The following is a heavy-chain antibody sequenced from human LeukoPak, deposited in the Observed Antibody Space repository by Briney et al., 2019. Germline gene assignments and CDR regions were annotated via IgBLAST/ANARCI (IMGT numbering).Heavy chain of an antibody. J-gene: IGHJ3*02. Sequence: PGGSLRLSCAASGFTFSSYSTNWVRQAPGKGLGWVSSISSSSSYIYYADSVKGRFTISRDNAKNSLYLQMNSLRAEDTAVYYCARDSYYDSSGYYLDAFDIWGQGTMVTVSS. V-gene: IGHV3-21*01. CDR2: ISSSSSYI. CDR1: GFTFSSYS. CDR3: ARDSYYDSSGYYLDAFDI. D-gene: IGHD3-22*01.